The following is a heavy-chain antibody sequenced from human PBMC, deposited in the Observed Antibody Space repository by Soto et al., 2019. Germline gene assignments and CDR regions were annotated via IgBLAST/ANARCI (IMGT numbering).Heavy chain of an antibody. D-gene: IGHD2-2*01. CDR3: AKTSAAPDAGH. Sequence: GGSHRLSCTASGLTCIIYAMSWVRQAPGKGLDWVSGISDTGSRTYYADSLKGRFTISRDNSKNTLYLQMNSLRAADTAVYYCAKTSAAPDAGHWGQGTLVTVSS. CDR1: GLTCIIYA. CDR2: ISDTGSRT. V-gene: IGHV3-23*01. J-gene: IGHJ1*01.